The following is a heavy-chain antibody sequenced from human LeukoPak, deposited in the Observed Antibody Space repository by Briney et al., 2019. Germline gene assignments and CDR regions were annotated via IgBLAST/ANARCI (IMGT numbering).Heavy chain of an antibody. D-gene: IGHD1-26*01. CDR3: ARERGEFGGSYFLDY. J-gene: IGHJ4*02. Sequence: ASVKVSCKASGYTFTSYAVHWVGRAPGQSLEWMGYINDGDGNTKYSQEFQGRVTITRDTSASIVYMELSSLRSEDMAFYYCARERGEFGGSYFLDYWGQGTLVTVSS. V-gene: IGHV1-3*03. CDR1: GYTFTSYA. CDR2: INDGDGNT.